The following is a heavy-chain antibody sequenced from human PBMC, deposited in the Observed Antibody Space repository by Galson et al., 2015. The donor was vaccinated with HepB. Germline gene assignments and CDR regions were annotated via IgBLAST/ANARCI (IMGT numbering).Heavy chain of an antibody. D-gene: IGHD3-9*01. J-gene: IGHJ4*02. CDR1: GYTFTSYY. CDR2: INPSGGST. CDR3: ARDRGGVRYFDRPDDY. Sequence: SVKVSCKASGYTFTSYYMHWVRQAPGQGLEWMGIINPSGGSTSYAQRFQGRVTMTRDTSTSTVYMELSSLRSEDTAVYYCARDRGGVRYFDRPDDYWGQGTLVTVSS. V-gene: IGHV1-46*01.